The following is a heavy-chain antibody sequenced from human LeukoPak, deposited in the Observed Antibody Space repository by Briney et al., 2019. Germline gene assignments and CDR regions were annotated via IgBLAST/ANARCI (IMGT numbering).Heavy chain of an antibody. CDR1: GFTFSSFA. J-gene: IGHJ4*02. CDR2: ISYEGKNK. Sequence: PGRSLRLSCAASGFTFSSFALHWVRQAPGKGLEWVAIISYEGKNKCYADSLKGRFTISRDNSKNTLYMQMNSLRPEDTAVYYCARDPGPYYLDYWGQGKLVTVSS. V-gene: IGHV3-30*04. CDR3: ARDPGPYYLDY.